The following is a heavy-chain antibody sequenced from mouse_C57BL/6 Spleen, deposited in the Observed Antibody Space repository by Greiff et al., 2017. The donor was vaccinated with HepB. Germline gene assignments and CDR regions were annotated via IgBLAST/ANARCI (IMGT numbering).Heavy chain of an antibody. V-gene: IGHV1-80*01. Sequence: VQLQQSGAELVKPGASVKISCKASGYAFSSYWMNWVKQRPGKGLEWIGQIYPGDGDTNYNGKFKGKATLTADKSSSTAYMQLSSLTSEDSAVYFCARDGTGTIFDYWGQGTTLTVSS. J-gene: IGHJ2*01. CDR2: IYPGDGDT. CDR1: GYAFSSYW. CDR3: ARDGTGTIFDY. D-gene: IGHD4-1*01.